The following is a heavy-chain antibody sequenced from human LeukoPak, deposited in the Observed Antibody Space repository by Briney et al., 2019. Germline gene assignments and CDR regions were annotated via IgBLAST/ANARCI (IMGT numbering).Heavy chain of an antibody. CDR3: ARTGILPPGYYEYYFDY. CDR2: ISSSGSTI. CDR1: GFTFSSYE. V-gene: IGHV3-48*03. Sequence: PGGSLRLSCAASGFTFSSYEMNWVRQAPGTGLEWVSYISSSGSTIYYADSVKGRFTISRDNAKNSLYLQMNSLRAEDTAVYYCARTGILPPGYYEYYFDYWGQGTLVTVSS. J-gene: IGHJ4*02. D-gene: IGHD3-3*01.